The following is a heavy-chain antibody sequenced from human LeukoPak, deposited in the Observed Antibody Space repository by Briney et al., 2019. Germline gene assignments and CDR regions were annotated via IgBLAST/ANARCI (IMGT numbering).Heavy chain of an antibody. J-gene: IGHJ4*02. CDR3: AEQQQLGMTFDY. Sequence: GASVKVSCKASGYTFTSYDINWVRQATGQGLEWMGWMNPNSGNTGYAQKFQGRVTMTRNTSISTAYMELSSLRAEDTAVYYCAEQQQLGMTFDYWGQGTLVTVSS. D-gene: IGHD6-13*01. CDR1: GYTFTSYD. V-gene: IGHV1-8*01. CDR2: MNPNSGNT.